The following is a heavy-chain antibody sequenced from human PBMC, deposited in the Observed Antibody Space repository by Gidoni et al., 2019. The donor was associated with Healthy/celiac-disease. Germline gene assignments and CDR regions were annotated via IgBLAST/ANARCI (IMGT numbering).Heavy chain of an antibody. CDR1: GFNFSDYY. CDR3: ARDGLKSAPPLDY. CDR2: ISSSGSTI. D-gene: IGHD6-25*01. V-gene: IGHV3-11*01. J-gene: IGHJ4*02. Sequence: QVQLVESGGALVKPGGSLRPSCAASGFNFSDYYMSWIRQAPGKGLEWVSYISSSGSTIYYADSVKGRFTISRDNANNSLYLQMNSLRAEDTAVYYCARDGLKSAPPLDYWGQGTLVTVSS.